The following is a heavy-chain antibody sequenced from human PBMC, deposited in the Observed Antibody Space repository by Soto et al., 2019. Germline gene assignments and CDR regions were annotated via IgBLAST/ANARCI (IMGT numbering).Heavy chain of an antibody. J-gene: IGHJ4*02. V-gene: IGHV5-51*01. CDR3: ARRFAAHPYFDY. Sequence: PGESLKISCKGSGYIFANDWIAWVRQMPGKGLEWMGMIFPGDSDTRYSPSFQGQVTISADKSINTAYLQWSSLKASDTAIYYCARRFAAHPYFDYWGQGALVTSPQ. CDR2: IFPGDSDT. D-gene: IGHD6-6*01. CDR1: GYIFANDW.